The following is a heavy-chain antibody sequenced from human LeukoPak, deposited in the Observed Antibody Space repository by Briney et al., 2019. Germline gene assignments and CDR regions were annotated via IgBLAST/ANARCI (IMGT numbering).Heavy chain of an antibody. CDR3: ARSPLRVPHNWFDP. V-gene: IGHV1-2*02. D-gene: IGHD5-12*01. CDR2: INPNSGGT. Sequence: ASVKVSCKASGYTFTGYYMNWVRQAPGQGLEWMGWINPNSGGTNYAQKFQGRVTMTRDTSISTAYMELSSLTSDDTAVYYCARSPLRVPHNWFDPWGQGTLVTVSS. CDR1: GYTFTGYY. J-gene: IGHJ5*02.